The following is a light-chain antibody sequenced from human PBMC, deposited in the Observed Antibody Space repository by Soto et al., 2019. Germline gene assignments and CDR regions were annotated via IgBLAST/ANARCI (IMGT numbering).Light chain of an antibody. V-gene: IGLV2-11*01. Sequence: QSALTQPRSVSGSPGLSVTISCTGTSSDVGGYNFVSWYQHHPGKAPKLMIYDVSKRPSGVPDRFSGSKSGSTASLTISGLQAEDEADYYCCSYAGSYTLVFGGGTKVTVL. CDR3: CSYAGSYTLV. CDR1: SSDVGGYNF. J-gene: IGLJ3*02. CDR2: DVS.